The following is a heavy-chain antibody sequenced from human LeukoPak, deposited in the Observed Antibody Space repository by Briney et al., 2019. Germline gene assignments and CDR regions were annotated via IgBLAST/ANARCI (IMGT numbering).Heavy chain of an antibody. J-gene: IGHJ4*02. CDR1: GVAFREDY. Sequence: PGGSLRLSCAASGVAFREDYMSWIRQAPGKGLEWVSYISSSGSTIYYADSVKGRFTISRDNAKNSLYLQMNSLRAEDTAVYYCARDDSSWGTGYFDYWGQGTLVTVSS. V-gene: IGHV3-11*04. CDR2: ISSSGSTI. CDR3: ARDDSSWGTGYFDY. D-gene: IGHD6-13*01.